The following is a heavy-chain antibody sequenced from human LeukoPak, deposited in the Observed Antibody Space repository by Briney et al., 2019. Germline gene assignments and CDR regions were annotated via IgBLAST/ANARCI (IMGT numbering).Heavy chain of an antibody. CDR1: GGSISSSSYY. CDR2: IYYSGST. Sequence: SETLSLTCTVSGGSISSSSYYWGWIRQPPGKGLEWIGSIYYSGSTYYNPSLKSRVTISVDTSKNQFSLKLSSVTAADTAVYYCARRTSSSWYYYWGQGTLVTVPS. V-gene: IGHV4-39*01. CDR3: ARRTSSSWYYY. J-gene: IGHJ4*02. D-gene: IGHD6-13*01.